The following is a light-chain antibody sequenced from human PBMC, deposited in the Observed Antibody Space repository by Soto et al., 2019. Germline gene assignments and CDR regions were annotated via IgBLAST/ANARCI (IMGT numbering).Light chain of an antibody. CDR1: QSVLYSSNNKNY. Sequence: DIVMTQSPDSLAVSLGERATINCKSSQSVLYSSNNKNYLAWYQQKPGQAPRLLIYGASSRATGIPDRFSGSGSGTDFTLTISRLEPADFAVYYCQQYGSSPRTFGQGTKVEIK. CDR2: GAS. J-gene: IGKJ1*01. V-gene: IGKV4-1*01. CDR3: QQYGSSPRT.